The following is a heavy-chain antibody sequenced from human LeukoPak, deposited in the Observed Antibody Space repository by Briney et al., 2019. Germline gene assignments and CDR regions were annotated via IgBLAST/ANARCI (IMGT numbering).Heavy chain of an antibody. Sequence: SETLSLTCAVSGGSISSGGYSWSWIRQPPGKGLEWIGYIYHSGSTCYNPSLKSRVTISVDRSKNQFSLKLSSVTAADTAVYYCARAAEGDYFDYWGQGTLVTVSS. CDR2: IYHSGST. V-gene: IGHV4-30-2*01. CDR3: ARAAEGDYFDY. D-gene: IGHD6-19*01. CDR1: GGSISSGGYS. J-gene: IGHJ4*02.